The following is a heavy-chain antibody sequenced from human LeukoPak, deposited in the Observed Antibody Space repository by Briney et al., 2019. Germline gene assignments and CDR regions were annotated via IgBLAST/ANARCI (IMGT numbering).Heavy chain of an antibody. Sequence: SETLSLTCTVSGGSISSSSYYWGWIRQPPGKGLEWIGSIYYSGSTNYNPSLKSRVTISVDTSKNQFSLKLSSVTAADTVVYYCARVDLPVVTPVGPVNYYMDVWGKGTTVTVSS. CDR1: GGSISSSSYY. V-gene: IGHV4-39*07. CDR2: IYYSGST. J-gene: IGHJ6*03. CDR3: ARVDLPVVTPVGPVNYYMDV. D-gene: IGHD4-23*01.